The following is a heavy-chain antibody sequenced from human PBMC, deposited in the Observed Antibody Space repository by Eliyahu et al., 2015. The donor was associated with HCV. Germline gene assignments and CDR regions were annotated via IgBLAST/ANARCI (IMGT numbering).Heavy chain of an antibody. J-gene: IGHJ3*02. V-gene: IGHV3-64D*06. Sequence: EVQLVESGGGLVQPGGSLRLSCSASGFIFSDYAMHWVRQAPGKGLEYVSAISSNGANTYYADSVKGRFTIYRDNFKNMLYLQMNSLRDEDTAVYYVGGHAGGGNFDIWGQGTMVIVSS. D-gene: IGHD4-23*01. CDR2: ISSNGANT. CDR3: GGHAGGGNFDI. CDR1: GFIFSDYA.